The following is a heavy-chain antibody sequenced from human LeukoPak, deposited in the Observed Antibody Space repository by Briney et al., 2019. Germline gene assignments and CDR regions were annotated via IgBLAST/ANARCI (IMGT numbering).Heavy chain of an antibody. CDR3: TRELGYYDILTGSNLYYFDY. V-gene: IGHV3-49*04. D-gene: IGHD3-9*01. CDR2: IRSKAYGGTT. J-gene: IGHJ4*02. CDR1: GFTFGDYA. Sequence: GGSLRLSCTASGFTFGDYAMSWVRQAPGKGLEWVGFIRSKAYGGTTEYAASVKGRFTISRDDSKSIAYLQMNSLKTEDTAVYYCTRELGYYDILTGSNLYYFDYWGQGTLVTVSS.